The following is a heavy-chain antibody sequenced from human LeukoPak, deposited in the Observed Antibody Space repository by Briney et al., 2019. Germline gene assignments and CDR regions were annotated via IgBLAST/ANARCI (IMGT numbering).Heavy chain of an antibody. J-gene: IGHJ3*02. CDR1: GFTFSSYG. CDR2: ISDSGVGT. D-gene: IGHD4-11*01. CDR3: ARDRMTTETGAFDI. Sequence: GGSLRLSCAASGFTFSSYGMNWVRQAPGKGLEWVSGISDSGVGTKHADSVKGRFTISRDNAKNSLYLQMNSLRAEDTAVYYCARDRMTTETGAFDIWGQGTMVTVSS. V-gene: IGHV3-21*01.